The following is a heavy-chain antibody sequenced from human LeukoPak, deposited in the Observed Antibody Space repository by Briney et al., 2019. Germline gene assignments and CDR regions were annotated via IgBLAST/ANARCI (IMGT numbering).Heavy chain of an antibody. D-gene: IGHD3-3*01. CDR2: IRYDGSNK. CDR3: AKDYYDFWSGYRPTCYFDY. V-gene: IGHV3-30*02. CDR1: GFTFSSYG. J-gene: IGHJ4*02. Sequence: GGSLRLSCAASGFTFSSYGMHWVRQAPGKGLEWVAFIRYDGSNKYYADSVKGRFTISRDDSKNTLYLQMNSLRAEDTAVYYCAKDYYDFWSGYRPTCYFDYWGQGTLVTVSS.